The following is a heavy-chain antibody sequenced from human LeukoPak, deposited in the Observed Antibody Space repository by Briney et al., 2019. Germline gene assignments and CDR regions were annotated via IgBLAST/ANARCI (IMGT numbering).Heavy chain of an antibody. CDR2: IYYSGST. CDR3: ARIATTKDFWNGHSYYVDV. CDR1: GGSFTNYY. D-gene: IGHD3-3*01. Sequence: SETLSLTCTVSGGSFTNYYWSWIRQPPGGGLELIGHIYYSGSTKYNPSLKSRVTISLDTSKNQFSLKLSSVTAADTAVYYCARIATTKDFWNGHSYYVDVWGKGTTVTVSS. J-gene: IGHJ6*03. V-gene: IGHV4-59*01.